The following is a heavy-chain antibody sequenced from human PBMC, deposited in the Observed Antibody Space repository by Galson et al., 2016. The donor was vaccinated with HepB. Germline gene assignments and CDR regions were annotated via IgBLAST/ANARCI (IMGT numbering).Heavy chain of an antibody. CDR3: ARGLVGSGMDV. D-gene: IGHD3-10*01. CDR2: INWSGDST. CDR1: GFTFDDYG. J-gene: IGHJ3*01. Sequence: SLRLSCAVSGFTFDDYGMTWVRQAPGQGLEWVSGINWSGDSTAYADSVKGRFTMYRDDARNSLYLQMSSLRVEDTALYQCARGLVGSGMDVWGQATMVRVSS. V-gene: IGHV3-20*01.